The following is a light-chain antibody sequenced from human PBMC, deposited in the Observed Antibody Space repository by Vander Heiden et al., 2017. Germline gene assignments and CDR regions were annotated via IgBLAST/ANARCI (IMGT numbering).Light chain of an antibody. V-gene: IGKV3-20*01. Sequence: EIVLTQSPGTLSLSPGERPTLPCRASQSVSSSYLDLYQQKPGQAPRLLIYGASSRANGIPDRFSGSGSGTDFTLTSIRLEPEDFAVYYWQHDCSSNTFGGGTKVEIK. CDR1: QSVSSSY. J-gene: IGKJ4*01. CDR3: QHDCSSNT. CDR2: GAS.